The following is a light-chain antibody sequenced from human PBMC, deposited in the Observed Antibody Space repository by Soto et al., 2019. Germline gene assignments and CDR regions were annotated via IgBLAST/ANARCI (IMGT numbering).Light chain of an antibody. V-gene: IGKV3-20*01. CDR2: DAS. J-gene: IGKJ1*01. CDR1: QSVSSNY. CDR3: QHYGRSPPSWT. Sequence: EIVLTQSPGTLSLSPGERATLSCRASQSVSSNYLAWYQQKPGQPHRLLISDASSRATGIPDRFSGSGSGTYFTLTMSGLEPEDFAVYYCQHYGRSPPSWTFGQGTKVEIK.